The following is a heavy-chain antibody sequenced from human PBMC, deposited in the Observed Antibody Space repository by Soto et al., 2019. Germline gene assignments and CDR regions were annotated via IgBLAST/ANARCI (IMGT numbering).Heavy chain of an antibody. CDR2: ISSSGGST. J-gene: IGHJ6*02. Sequence: GGSLRLSCAASGFTFSSSAMNWVRQAPGKGLEWVSSISSSGGSTYYPDSVKGRFTISRDNSKNTLYLQMNSLRAEDTAVYYCARTYRMDVWDQGTTVTVSS. CDR3: ARTYRMDV. CDR1: GFTFSSSA. V-gene: IGHV3-23*01.